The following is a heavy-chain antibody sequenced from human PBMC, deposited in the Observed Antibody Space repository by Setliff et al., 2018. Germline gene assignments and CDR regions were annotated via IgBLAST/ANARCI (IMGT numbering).Heavy chain of an antibody. D-gene: IGHD6-13*01. Sequence: SETLSLTCAVYGGSFSGYYWSWLRQPPGKGLEWIGEINHSGSTNYNPSLKSRVTISVDTSTNQFPLKLSPVTVADTAVYYCARGGRISYRPSTSWYILDYWGQGTLVTVSS. J-gene: IGHJ4*02. CDR1: GGSFSGYY. CDR2: INHSGST. CDR3: ARGGRISYRPSTSWYILDY. V-gene: IGHV4-34*01.